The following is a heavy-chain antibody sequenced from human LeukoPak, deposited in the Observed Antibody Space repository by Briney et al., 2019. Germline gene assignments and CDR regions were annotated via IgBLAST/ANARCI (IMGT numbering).Heavy chain of an antibody. Sequence: GGSLRLSCAASGITISSSGMSWVRQIPGGGLFWVSAISGSDERFYADSVKGRFTISRDNSKNTLYLQMNRLTVEDTAVYYCAKVLGYCSGGSCYSGFDYWGQGTLVTVSS. D-gene: IGHD2-15*01. V-gene: IGHV3-23*01. CDR2: ISGSDER. CDR3: AKVLGYCSGGSCYSGFDY. CDR1: GITISSSG. J-gene: IGHJ4*02.